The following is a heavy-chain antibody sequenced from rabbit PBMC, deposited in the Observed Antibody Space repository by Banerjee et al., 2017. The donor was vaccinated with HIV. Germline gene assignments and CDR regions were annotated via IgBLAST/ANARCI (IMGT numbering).Heavy chain of an antibody. Sequence: SFTTSGFSFSSSYWICWVRQAPGKGLEWIACIHTGDGNTYYASWAKGRFTISKASSTTVTLQMTSLTAADTATYFCARGPDIYVYDLWGQGTLVTVS. D-gene: IGHD6-1*01. CDR2: IHTGDGNT. CDR3: ARGPDIYVYDL. V-gene: IGHV1S45*01. J-gene: IGHJ6*01. CDR1: GFSFSSSYW.